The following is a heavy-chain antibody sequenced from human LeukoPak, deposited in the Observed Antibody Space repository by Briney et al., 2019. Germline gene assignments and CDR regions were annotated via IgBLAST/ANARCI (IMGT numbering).Heavy chain of an antibody. CDR1: GFSFSNYW. V-gene: IGHV3-7*04. CDR2: INQDGDEE. Sequence: GGSLRLSCATSGFSFSNYWMSWVRQAPGKGLEWVANINQDGDEEYYVDSVKGRFTISRDNAKNSLDLQMHSLRAEDTAVYYCARARIDYWGRGTLVTVSS. J-gene: IGHJ4*02. CDR3: ARARIDY.